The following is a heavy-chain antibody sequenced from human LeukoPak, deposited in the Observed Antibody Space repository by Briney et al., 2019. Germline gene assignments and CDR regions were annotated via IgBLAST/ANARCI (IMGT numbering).Heavy chain of an antibody. CDR3: ARPGYTAGYDL. J-gene: IGHJ3*01. CDR1: GFTFSTYW. V-gene: IGHV3-7*01. D-gene: IGHD3-9*01. CDR2: MKGDGSEI. Sequence: QAGGSLRLSCAASGFTFSTYWMTWVRQAPGKGLEWVANMKGDGSEIYYVDSVKGRFTISRDNAKNLLYLQMNTLRAEDTAVYYCARPGYTAGYDLWGQGTLVTVSS.